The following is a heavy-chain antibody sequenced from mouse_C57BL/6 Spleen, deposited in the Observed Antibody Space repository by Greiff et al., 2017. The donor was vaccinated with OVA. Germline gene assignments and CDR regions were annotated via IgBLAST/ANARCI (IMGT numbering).Heavy chain of an antibody. V-gene: IGHV1-61*01. D-gene: IGHD2-5*01. Sequence: VQLQQSGAELVRPGSSVKLSCKASGYTFTSYWMDWVKQRPGQGLEWIGNIYPSDSETHYNQKFKDKATLTVDKSSSTAYMQLSSLTSEDSAVYYCAREGYSNYYYAMDYWGQGTSVTVSS. J-gene: IGHJ4*01. CDR3: AREGYSNYYYAMDY. CDR1: GYTFTSYW. CDR2: IYPSDSET.